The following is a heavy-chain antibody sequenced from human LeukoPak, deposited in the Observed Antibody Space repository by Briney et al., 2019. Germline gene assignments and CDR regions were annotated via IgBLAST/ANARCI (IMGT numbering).Heavy chain of an antibody. J-gene: IGHJ5*02. Sequence: SETLSLTCTVSGGSINNYYWSWIRQPPGKGLEWIGYIYYSGSTNYNRSLKSRVTISLDTSKNQFSLKLNSVTAADTAVYYCARDLRFNWFDPWGQGTLVTVSS. CDR2: IYYSGST. CDR1: GGSINNYY. D-gene: IGHD3-9*01. CDR3: ARDLRFNWFDP. V-gene: IGHV4-59*12.